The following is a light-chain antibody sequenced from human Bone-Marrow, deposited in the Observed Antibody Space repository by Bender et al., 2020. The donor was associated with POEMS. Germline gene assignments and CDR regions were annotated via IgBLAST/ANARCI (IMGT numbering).Light chain of an antibody. CDR2: YNS. J-gene: IGLJ2*01. Sequence: SYGLTQSPSVAVAPGKTARITCGGNNIGSKSVQWYQQKPGQAPVMVIYYNSDRPSGIPERLSASTSGSTATLSISRVEAWDEADYYCQVWDSGSDHVIFGGGTKLTVL. CDR1: NIGSKS. CDR3: QVWDSGSDHVI. V-gene: IGLV3-21*04.